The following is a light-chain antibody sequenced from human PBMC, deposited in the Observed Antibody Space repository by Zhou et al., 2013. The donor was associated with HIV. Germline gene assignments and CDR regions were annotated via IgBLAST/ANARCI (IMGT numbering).Light chain of an antibody. CDR1: QSVSRN. V-gene: IGKV3-15*01. J-gene: IGKJ4*02. CDR2: AAS. Sequence: DIVMTQSPATLSVSPGERVTLSCRASQSVSRNLAWYQQRPGQAPRLLIYAASSRATDIPARFSGSGSGTDFTLTISSLQSEDVAVYYCHQYNNWPPGGTFGRGTKVEI. CDR3: HQYNNWPPGGT.